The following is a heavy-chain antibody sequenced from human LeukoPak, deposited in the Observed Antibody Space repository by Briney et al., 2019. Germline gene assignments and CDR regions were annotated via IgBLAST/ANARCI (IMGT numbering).Heavy chain of an antibody. J-gene: IGHJ1*01. CDR3: ASYIVVVPAANGHFQH. Sequence: SVKVSCKCSGGTFSSYAISWVRQPPGQGLEWMGGTIPILGTANYAQNLQGRVTITTDESTSTAYKELSSLRSEDTAVYYCASYIVVVPAANGHFQHWGQGTLVTVSS. CDR2: TIPILGTA. CDR1: GGTFSSYA. V-gene: IGHV1-69*05. D-gene: IGHD2-2*01.